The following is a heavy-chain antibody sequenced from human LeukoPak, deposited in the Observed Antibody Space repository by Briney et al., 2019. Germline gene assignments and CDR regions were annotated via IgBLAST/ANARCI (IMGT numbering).Heavy chain of an antibody. CDR1: GYTFTDYG. CDR3: ARSDFFDY. J-gene: IGHJ4*02. V-gene: IGHV1-3*01. CDR2: INVGNGNT. Sequence: ASVTVSCKASGYTFTDYGMHWVRQAPGQRLEWMGWINVGNGNTKCSQKFQGRVTIIRDTSASTAYMELSSLRSEDTAVYYCARSDFFDYWGQGTLVTVSS.